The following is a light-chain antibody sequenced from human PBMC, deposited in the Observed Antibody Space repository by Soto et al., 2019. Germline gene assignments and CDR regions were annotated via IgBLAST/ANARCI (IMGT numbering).Light chain of an antibody. V-gene: IGLV2-14*01. CDR2: EVS. J-gene: IGLJ1*01. Sequence: LTQPASVSGSPGQSVTISCTGTSSDVGAYNLVSWYQQYPGKVPKLMIYEVSNRPSGVSNRFSGSKSGNTASLTISGLQAEDGADYYCCTSYEGGGKYVFGTGTKVTVL. CDR3: TSYEGGGKYV. CDR1: SSDVGAYNL.